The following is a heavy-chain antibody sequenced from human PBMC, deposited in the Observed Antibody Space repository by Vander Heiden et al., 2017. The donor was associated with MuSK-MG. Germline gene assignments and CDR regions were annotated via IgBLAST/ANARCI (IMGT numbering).Heavy chain of an antibody. J-gene: IGHJ3*02. CDR1: GFTFDDDA. Sequence: EVQLVASGGGSVLPGGLLRPACAAAGFTFDDDAMHWVRQAPGKGMEWVSDFSWNSGRIGYADYVKGRFTISRDNAKNSLCLQMNSMRPEDTALYYGAKGRRSSSYDAFDIWGQGTMVTVSS. CDR2: FSWNSGRI. CDR3: AKGRRSSSYDAFDI. V-gene: IGHV3-9*01. D-gene: IGHD6-13*01.